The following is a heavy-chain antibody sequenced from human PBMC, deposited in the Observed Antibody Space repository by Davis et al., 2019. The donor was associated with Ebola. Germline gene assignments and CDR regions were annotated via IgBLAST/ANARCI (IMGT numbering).Heavy chain of an antibody. J-gene: IGHJ6*02. D-gene: IGHD3-10*01. CDR1: GGTFSSYA. CDR3: SKHGDLYGSGSYYIYYYYYGMDV. CDR2: IIPIFGTA. Sequence: AASVKVSCKASGGTFSSYAISWVRQAPGQGLEWMGGIIPIFGTANYAQKFQGRVTITADKSTSTAYMELSSLRSEDTAVYYCSKHGDLYGSGSYYIYYYYYGMDVWGQGTTVTVSS. V-gene: IGHV1-69*06.